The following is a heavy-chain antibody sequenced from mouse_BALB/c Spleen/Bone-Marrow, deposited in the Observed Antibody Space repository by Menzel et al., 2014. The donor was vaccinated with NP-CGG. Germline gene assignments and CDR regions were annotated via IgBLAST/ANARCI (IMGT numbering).Heavy chain of an antibody. CDR3: ALLGYYGYFYV. CDR1: GFDFSRYW. CDR2: INPDSSTI. Sequence: EVKVVESGGGLVQPGGSLKLSCAASGFDFSRYWMSWVRQAPGKGQEWIGEINPDSSTINYTPSLKDKFIISRDNAKNTLYLQMSKVRSEDTALYYCALLGYYGYFYVWGAGTTVTVSS. V-gene: IGHV4-1*02. J-gene: IGHJ1*01. D-gene: IGHD2-2*01.